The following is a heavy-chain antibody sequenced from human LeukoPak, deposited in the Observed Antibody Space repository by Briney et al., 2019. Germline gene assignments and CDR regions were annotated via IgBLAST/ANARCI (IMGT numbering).Heavy chain of an antibody. CDR1: GGSISSSSYY. CDR2: IYYSGST. CDR3: ARHRGVAVTMVRGVMTPPRNALNWFDP. D-gene: IGHD3-10*01. Sequence: PSETLSLTCTVSGGSISSSSYYWGWIRQPPGKGLEWIGSIYYSGSTYYNPSLKSRVTISVDTSKNQFSLKLSSVTAADTAVYYCARHRGVAVTMVRGVMTPPRNALNWFDPWGQGTLVTVSS. V-gene: IGHV4-39*01. J-gene: IGHJ5*02.